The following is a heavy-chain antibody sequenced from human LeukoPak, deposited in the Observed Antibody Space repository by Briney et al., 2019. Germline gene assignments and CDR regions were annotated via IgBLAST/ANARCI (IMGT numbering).Heavy chain of an antibody. CDR1: GFTVSSNY. J-gene: IGHJ4*02. D-gene: IGHD4-23*01. CDR2: IYSGGST. CDR3: AKTYGTDTVVTHYFDY. V-gene: IGHV3-66*01. Sequence: GGSLRLSCAASGFTVSSNYMSWVRQAPGKGLEWVSVIYSGGSTYYADSVKGRFTISRDNSKNTLYLQMNSLRAEDTAVYYCAKTYGTDTVVTHYFDYWGQGTLVTVSS.